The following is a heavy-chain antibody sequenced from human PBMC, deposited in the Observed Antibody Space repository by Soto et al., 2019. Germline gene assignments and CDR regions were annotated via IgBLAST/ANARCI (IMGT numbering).Heavy chain of an antibody. CDR1: GGSFSSSSHY. CDR3: ARHHFYCTGGSCYLQAYHYYGLDV. CDR2: MFYFGST. J-gene: IGHJ6*02. D-gene: IGHD2-15*01. V-gene: IGHV4-39*01. Sequence: QLQLQESGPGLVKPSETLSLTCTVFGGSFSSSSHYWGWIRQPPGKGLEWLGTMFYFGSTYYNTSLGSRVTISVDPSKNQFSLKLSSVTAADTAVYYCARHHFYCTGGSCYLQAYHYYGLDVWGQGTTVTVSS.